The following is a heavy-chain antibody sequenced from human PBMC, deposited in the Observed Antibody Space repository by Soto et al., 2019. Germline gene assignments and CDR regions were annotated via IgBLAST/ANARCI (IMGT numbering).Heavy chain of an antibody. CDR3: VRDGTKTLRDWFDP. D-gene: IGHD1-1*01. V-gene: IGHV4-59*12. Sequence: SETLSLTCTVSGGSISSYYWSWIRQPPGKGLEWIGYIYYSGSTNYNPSLKSRVMMSVDTSKKQFSLKLRSVTAADTAVYYCVRDGTKTLRDWFDPWGQGISVTVSS. CDR1: GGSISSYY. J-gene: IGHJ5*02. CDR2: IYYSGST.